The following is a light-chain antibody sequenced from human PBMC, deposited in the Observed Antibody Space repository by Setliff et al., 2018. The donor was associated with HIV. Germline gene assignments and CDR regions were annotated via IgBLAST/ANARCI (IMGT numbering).Light chain of an antibody. Sequence: QSALIQPASVSGSPGQSITISCTGTSSDVADYDYVSWYQHHPGKAPKLIIYDVSKRPSGISNRFSGSKSGNTASLTISGLQTEDETAYYCCSYTRSSTNVVFGGGTKVTVL. CDR1: SSDVADYDY. CDR3: CSYTRSSTNVV. CDR2: DVS. V-gene: IGLV2-14*03. J-gene: IGLJ2*01.